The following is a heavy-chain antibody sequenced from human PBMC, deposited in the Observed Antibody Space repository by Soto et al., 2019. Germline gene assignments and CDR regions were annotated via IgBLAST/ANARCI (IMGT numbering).Heavy chain of an antibody. CDR1: GFTLRSYW. CDR3: VRERPHNWFDP. Sequence: EVQLVESGGGLVQPGGSLRLSCAASGFTLRSYWMHWVRQAPGKGPMWVSRIDTDGSRTTYADSVKGRFTISRDNAKTMMYLQMNSLRAEDTAVYYCVRERPHNWFDPWGQGTLVTVSS. CDR2: IDTDGSRT. J-gene: IGHJ5*02. D-gene: IGHD6-6*01. V-gene: IGHV3-74*01.